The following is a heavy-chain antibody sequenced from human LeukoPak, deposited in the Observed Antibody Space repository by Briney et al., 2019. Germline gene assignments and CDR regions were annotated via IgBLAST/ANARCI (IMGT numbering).Heavy chain of an antibody. CDR2: INSDGSST. J-gene: IGHJ4*02. D-gene: IGHD1-26*01. CDR1: GFTFSSYW. Sequence: GGSLRLSCAASGFTFSSYWMHWVRQAPGKGLVWVSGINSDGSSTNYADSVKGRFTISRDNAKNSLYLQMNSLRDGDTALYYCARSLGGSYDYWGQGTLVTVSS. CDR3: ARSLGGSYDY. V-gene: IGHV3-74*01.